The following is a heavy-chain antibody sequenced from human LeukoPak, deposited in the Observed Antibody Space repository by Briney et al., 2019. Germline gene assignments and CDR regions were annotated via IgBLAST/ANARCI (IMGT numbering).Heavy chain of an antibody. CDR2: IYTGGST. Sequence: GGSLRLSCAASGFTVSSNYMSWVRQAPGKGLEWVSVIYTGGSTYYADSVKGRFTISRDNSKNTLYLQMNSLRAEDTAVYYCARGEPRGHDAFGIWGQGTMVTVSS. D-gene: IGHD1-14*01. CDR1: GFTVSSNY. J-gene: IGHJ3*02. CDR3: ARGEPRGHDAFGI. V-gene: IGHV3-53*01.